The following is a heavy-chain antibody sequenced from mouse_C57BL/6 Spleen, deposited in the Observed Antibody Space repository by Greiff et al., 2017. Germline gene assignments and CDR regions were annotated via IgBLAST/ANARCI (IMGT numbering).Heavy chain of an antibody. CDR3: AMMEYEGVYYLDT. CDR1: GFTFSDYG. CDR2: ISSGSSTI. J-gene: IGHJ2*01. Sequence: EVQLVESGGGLVKPGGSLKLSCAASGFTFSDYGMHWVRQAPEKGLEWVAYISSGSSTIYYADTVKGRFTISRDNAKTTLFLQMTSLRSEDTAMYYCAMMEYEGVYYLDTGGQGTTPTVSS. D-gene: IGHD2-14*01. V-gene: IGHV5-17*01.